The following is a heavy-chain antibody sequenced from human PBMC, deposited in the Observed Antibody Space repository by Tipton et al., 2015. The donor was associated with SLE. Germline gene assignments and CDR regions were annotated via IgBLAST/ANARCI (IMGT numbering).Heavy chain of an antibody. CDR3: ARKVLTGTTRWYFDL. J-gene: IGHJ2*01. CDR1: GGSFSGYY. Sequence: TLSLTCAVYGGSFSGYYWSWIRQPPGKGLEWIGEINHSGSTNYNPSLKSRVTISVDTSKNQFSLKLSSVTAADTAVYYCARKVLTGTTRWYFDLWGRGTLVTGSS. V-gene: IGHV4-34*01. CDR2: INHSGST. D-gene: IGHD1-7*01.